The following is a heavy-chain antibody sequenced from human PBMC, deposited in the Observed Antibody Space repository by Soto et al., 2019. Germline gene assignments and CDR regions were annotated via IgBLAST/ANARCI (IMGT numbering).Heavy chain of an antibody. D-gene: IGHD3-10*01. Sequence: QVPLVQSGAEVKKPGSSVTVSCKASGGTFSSYAIHWVRQAPGQGLEWMGGIIPMYGPAKYAQRLQGRVMITADESTTTVYMELTSLTSQDTAVYYCARVTSMVRGVIDNWFDPWGHGTLVTVSS. CDR1: GGTFSSYA. CDR3: ARVTSMVRGVIDNWFDP. V-gene: IGHV1-69*01. J-gene: IGHJ5*02. CDR2: IIPMYGPA.